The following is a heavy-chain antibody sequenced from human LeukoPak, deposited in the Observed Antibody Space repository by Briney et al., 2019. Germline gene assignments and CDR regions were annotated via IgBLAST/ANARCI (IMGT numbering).Heavy chain of an antibody. D-gene: IGHD4-23*01. CDR2: ISSSSNTI. Sequence: GGSLRLSCAASGFTFSSYSMNWVRQAPGKGLEWVSYISSSSNTIYYADSVKGRFTISRDNAKNSLYVQMNSLRAEDTAVYYCARDRRSQGSSNSIFYYYWGQGTLVTVSS. V-gene: IGHV3-48*01. CDR3: ARDRRSQGSSNSIFYYY. CDR1: GFTFSSYS. J-gene: IGHJ4*02.